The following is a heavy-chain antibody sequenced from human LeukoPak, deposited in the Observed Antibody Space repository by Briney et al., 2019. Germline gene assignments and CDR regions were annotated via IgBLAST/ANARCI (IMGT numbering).Heavy chain of an antibody. V-gene: IGHV4-34*01. D-gene: IGHD6-13*01. Sequence: SETLSLTCAVYGGSFSGYYWSWIRQPPGKGLEWIGEINHSGSTNYNPSLKSRVTISVDTSKNQFSLKLSSVTAADTAVYYCARRSGSWYQVIDYWGQGTLVTVSS. CDR2: INHSGST. CDR3: ARRSGSWYQVIDY. CDR1: GGSFSGYY. J-gene: IGHJ4*02.